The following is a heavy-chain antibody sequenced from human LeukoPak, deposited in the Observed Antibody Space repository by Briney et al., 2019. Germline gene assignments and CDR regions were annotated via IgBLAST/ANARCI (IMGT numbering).Heavy chain of an antibody. CDR1: GGSISSSSYY. D-gene: IGHD5-18*01. J-gene: IGHJ4*02. Sequence: SETLSLTCTVSGGSISSSSYYWGWIRQPPGKGLEWIGEINHSGSTNYNPSLKSRVTISVNTSKNQFSLKLSSVTAADTAVYYCARHHRGYSYGPLDYWGQGTLVTVSS. V-gene: IGHV4-39*01. CDR3: ARHHRGYSYGPLDY. CDR2: INHSGST.